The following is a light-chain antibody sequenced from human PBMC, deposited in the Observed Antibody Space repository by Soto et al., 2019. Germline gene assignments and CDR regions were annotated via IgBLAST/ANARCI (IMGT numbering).Light chain of an antibody. CDR3: QQSYGTPRT. V-gene: IGKV1-39*01. CDR2: GAA. J-gene: IGKJ1*01. CDR1: HYIDYF. Sequence: DLQMTQSPASLSASVGDRVTITCRASHYIDYFLSWYQQKRGQAPKLLIYGAATLVSGVPSKFRGRGSGTDCTLTIENLEPDDVATYYCQQSYGTPRTFGQGTRVEI.